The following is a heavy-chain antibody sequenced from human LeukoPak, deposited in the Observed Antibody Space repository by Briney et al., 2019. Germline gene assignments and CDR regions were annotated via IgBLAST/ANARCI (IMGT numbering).Heavy chain of an antibody. D-gene: IGHD3-9*01. Sequence: GESLKISCAASGFTFSSYGMHWVRHAPGKGLEWVAFIRYDGSNKYYADSVKGRFTISRDNSKNTLYLQMNSLRAEDTAVYYCAKDRPLRYFDYMDVWGKGTTVTVSS. CDR1: GFTFSSYG. J-gene: IGHJ6*03. CDR3: AKDRPLRYFDYMDV. CDR2: IRYDGSNK. V-gene: IGHV3-30*02.